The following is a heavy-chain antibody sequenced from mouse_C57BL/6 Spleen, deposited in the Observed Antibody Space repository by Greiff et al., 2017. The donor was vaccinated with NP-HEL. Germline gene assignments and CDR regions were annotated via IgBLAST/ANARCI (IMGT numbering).Heavy chain of an antibody. CDR3: DRGERGRDYYAMED. CDR2: IYPGDGDT. D-gene: IGHD3-3*01. Sequence: QVQLQQSGPELVKPGASVKISCKASGYAFSNSWMNWVKQRPGKGLEWIGRIYPGDGDTNYNGKFKGKATLTADKSSSTAYMQLSSLTSEDAEVDFCDRGERGRDYYAMEDWGQGTTVTVAS. V-gene: IGHV1-82*01. J-gene: IGHJ4*01. CDR1: GYAFSNSW.